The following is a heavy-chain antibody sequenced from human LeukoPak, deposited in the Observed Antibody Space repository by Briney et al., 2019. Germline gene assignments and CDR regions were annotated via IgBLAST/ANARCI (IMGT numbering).Heavy chain of an antibody. Sequence: SETLSLTCTVSGGSISSYYWSWIRQPPGKGLEWIGYIYYSGSTNYNPSLKSRVTISVDTSKNQFSLKLSSVTAADTAVYYCARDDRESDWLGEEDYWGQGTLVTVSS. J-gene: IGHJ4*02. V-gene: IGHV4-59*01. CDR1: GGSISSYY. D-gene: IGHD3-10*01. CDR2: IYYSGST. CDR3: ARDDRESDWLGEEDY.